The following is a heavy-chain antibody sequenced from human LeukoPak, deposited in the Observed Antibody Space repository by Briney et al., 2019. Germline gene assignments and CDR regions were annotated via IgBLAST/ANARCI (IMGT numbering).Heavy chain of an antibody. CDR2: ISSSSSYI. J-gene: IGHJ4*02. CDR3: ARVGPRPALSQPSSFDY. D-gene: IGHD3-10*01. V-gene: IGHV3-21*01. CDR1: GFTFSSYS. Sequence: GGSLRLSCAASGFTFSSYSMNWVRQAPGKGLEWVSSISSSSSYIYYADSVKGRFTISRDNAKNSLYLQMNSLRAEDTAVYYCARVGPRPALSQPSSFDYWGQGTLVTVSS.